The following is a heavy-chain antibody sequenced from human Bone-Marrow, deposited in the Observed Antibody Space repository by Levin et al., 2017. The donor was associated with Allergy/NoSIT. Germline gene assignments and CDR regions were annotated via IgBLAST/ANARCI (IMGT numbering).Heavy chain of an antibody. J-gene: IGHJ4*02. D-gene: IGHD6-6*01. CDR3: AGSSSGTGQFDH. CDR1: GGIFSTYV. V-gene: IGHV1-69*06. CDR2: IVPIFGTT. Sequence: VASVKVSCKASGGIFSTYVISWVRQAPGQGLEWMGGIVPIFGTTHYAQKLQGRITITADKSTSTAYMELSRLRSEDTAVYYCAGSSSGTGQFDHWGQGTLVAVSS.